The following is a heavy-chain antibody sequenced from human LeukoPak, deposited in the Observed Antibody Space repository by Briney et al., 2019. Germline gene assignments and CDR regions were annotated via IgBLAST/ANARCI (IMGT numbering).Heavy chain of an antibody. Sequence: GGSLRLSCAASGFTFDNYAMHWVRQAPGKGLEWVTIISHDGNNKYNADSVKGRFTISRDNSKNTLYLQMNSLRAEDTAVYYCARASYHYDSSDSKGAFDIWGRGTMVTVSS. V-gene: IGHV3-30-3*01. D-gene: IGHD3-22*01. CDR3: ARASYHYDSSDSKGAFDI. J-gene: IGHJ3*02. CDR1: GFTFDNYA. CDR2: ISHDGNNK.